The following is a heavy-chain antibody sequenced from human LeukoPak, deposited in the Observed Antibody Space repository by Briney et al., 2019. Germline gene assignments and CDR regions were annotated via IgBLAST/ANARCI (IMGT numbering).Heavy chain of an antibody. CDR1: GFTFSSYA. CDR3: AKDAHYDILTGYYDY. V-gene: IGHV3-23*01. Sequence: SGGSLRLSCAASGFTFSSYAMSWVRQAPGKGLEWVSTISGSGGSTYYADSVKGRFTISRDNSKNTLYLQMNSLRAEDTAVYYCAKDAHYDILTGYYDYWGQGTLVTVSS. J-gene: IGHJ4*02. D-gene: IGHD3-9*01. CDR2: ISGSGGST.